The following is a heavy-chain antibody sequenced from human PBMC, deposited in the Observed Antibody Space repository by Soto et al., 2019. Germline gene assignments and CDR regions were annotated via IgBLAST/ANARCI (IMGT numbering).Heavy chain of an antibody. CDR1: GFTFTSSA. J-gene: IGHJ3*02. CDR3: ADLLGFGELGRDAFDI. D-gene: IGHD3-10*01. CDR2: IVVGSGNT. Sequence: SVKVSCKASGFTFTSSAMQWVRQARGQRLEWIGWIVVGSGNTNYAQKFQERVTIIRDMSTSTAYMELSSLRSEDTAVYYCADLLGFGELGRDAFDIWGQGTMVTVSS. V-gene: IGHV1-58*02.